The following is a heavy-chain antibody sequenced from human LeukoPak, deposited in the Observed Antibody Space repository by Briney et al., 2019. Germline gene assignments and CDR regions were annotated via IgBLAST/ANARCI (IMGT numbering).Heavy chain of an antibody. Sequence: GGSPRLSCAASGFTFSSYAMSWVRQAPGKGLEWVSAISGSGGSTYYADSVKGRFTISRDNSKNTLYLQMNSLRAEDTAVYYCAKVMKVVVITRNWYFDLWGRGTLVTVSS. J-gene: IGHJ2*01. CDR3: AKVMKVVVITRNWYFDL. CDR2: ISGSGGST. CDR1: GFTFSSYA. D-gene: IGHD3-22*01. V-gene: IGHV3-23*01.